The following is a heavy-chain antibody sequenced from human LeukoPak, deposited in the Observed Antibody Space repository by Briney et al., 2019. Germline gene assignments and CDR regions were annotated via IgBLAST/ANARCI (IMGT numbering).Heavy chain of an antibody. CDR3: AGPTDAFDY. J-gene: IGHJ4*02. D-gene: IGHD4-17*01. CDR1: GFTFSSSA. Sequence: PGGSLRLSCAASGFTFSSSAMSWVRQVPGKGLEWVSAISGSGGSTYYADSVKGWFTISRDNSKNTLYLQMNSLRAEDTAVYYCAGPTDAFDYWGQGTLVTVSS. V-gene: IGHV3-23*01. CDR2: ISGSGGST.